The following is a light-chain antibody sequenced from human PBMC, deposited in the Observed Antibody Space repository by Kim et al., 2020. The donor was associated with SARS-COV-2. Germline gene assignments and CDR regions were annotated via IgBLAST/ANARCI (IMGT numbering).Light chain of an antibody. Sequence: GRSVTISCTGTSSDVGCYNYVSWYQQPPGKAPNLMLYDVSKRPSGVPDRFSGSKSGNSASLTISGLQTEDEADYYCCSYAGSYTWVFGGGTQLTVL. J-gene: IGLJ3*02. CDR3: CSYAGSYTWV. CDR2: DVS. V-gene: IGLV2-11*01. CDR1: SSDVGCYNY.